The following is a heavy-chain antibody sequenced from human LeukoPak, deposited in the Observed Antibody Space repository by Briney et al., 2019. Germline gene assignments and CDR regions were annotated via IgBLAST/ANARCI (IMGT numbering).Heavy chain of an antibody. Sequence: GVSLTLSCAACGFTFRSYAMSWVRPAPAKGLDWVSAISGGGGNTYYADSVKGRFTISRDNSKNTLYLQMNSLRAEDTAVYYCAKASLDSSGWNGSWFDPWGQGTLVTVSS. D-gene: IGHD6-19*01. CDR1: GFTFRSYA. J-gene: IGHJ5*02. CDR2: ISGGGGNT. CDR3: AKASLDSSGWNGSWFDP. V-gene: IGHV3-23*01.